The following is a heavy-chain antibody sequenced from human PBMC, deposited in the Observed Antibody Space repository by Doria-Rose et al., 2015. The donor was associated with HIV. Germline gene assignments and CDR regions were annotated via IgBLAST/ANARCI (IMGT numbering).Heavy chain of an antibody. J-gene: IGHJ4*02. CDR2: ISYDGSNE. CDR3: AREAWSIAARPNYFDY. Sequence: RQAPGKGLEWVAVISYDGSNEYYADSVRGRFTISRDNSKNTLYLQMNSLRAEDTAVYYCAREAWSIAARPNYFDYWGQGTLVTVSS. V-gene: IGHV3-30-3*01. D-gene: IGHD6-6*01.